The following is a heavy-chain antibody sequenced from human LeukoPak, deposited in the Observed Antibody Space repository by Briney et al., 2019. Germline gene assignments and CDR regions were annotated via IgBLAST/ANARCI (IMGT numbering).Heavy chain of an antibody. D-gene: IGHD4-17*01. V-gene: IGHV3-33*01. J-gene: IGHJ4*02. Sequence: GGSLRLSWAASGLTLSSYGMQWVRQAPGKGLGWGAVIWFDGSNKYYADSVKGRFTISRDNSKNTLYLQMNSLRAEDTAVYYCARDRRAPYGDYGLDYWGQGTLVTVSS. CDR3: ARDRRAPYGDYGLDY. CDR2: IWFDGSNK. CDR1: GLTLSSYG.